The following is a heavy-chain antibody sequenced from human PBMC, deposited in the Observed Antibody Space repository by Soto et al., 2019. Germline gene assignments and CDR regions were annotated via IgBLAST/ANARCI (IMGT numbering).Heavy chain of an antibody. Sequence: PGGSLRLSCVASGFTFSSYAMSWIRQAAGKGLEWVSDIVGSGITIYYADSVKGRFTISRDNSKNTLYLQMISLGVEDTAVYYCAKGPRESSYTIWGVWGPGTLVTVSS. D-gene: IGHD3-16*02. J-gene: IGHJ4*02. CDR2: IVGSGITI. CDR1: GFTFSSYA. CDR3: AKGPRESSYTIWGV. V-gene: IGHV3-23*01.